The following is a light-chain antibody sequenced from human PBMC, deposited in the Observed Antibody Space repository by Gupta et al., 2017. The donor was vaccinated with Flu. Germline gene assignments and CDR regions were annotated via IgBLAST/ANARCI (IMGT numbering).Light chain of an antibody. V-gene: IGLV3-1*01. CDR1: KLGDKF. Sequence: CSGDKLGDKFVSGYQQQPGQAPALVIYQHTKRPTKIPGRFSGSTSGNTATLTISGAQTIDEADYYCQAWDSDTAIFGGGTKLTVL. CDR3: QAWDSDTAI. J-gene: IGLJ2*01. CDR2: QHT.